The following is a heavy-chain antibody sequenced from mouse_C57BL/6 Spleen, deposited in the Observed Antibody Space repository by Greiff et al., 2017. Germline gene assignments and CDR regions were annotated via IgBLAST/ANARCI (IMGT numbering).Heavy chain of an antibody. J-gene: IGHJ3*01. CDR3: ARSRQLRDVGFAY. CDR2: INPNNGGT. CDR1: GYTFTDYN. D-gene: IGHD3-2*02. V-gene: IGHV1-18*01. Sequence: VQLQQSGPELVKPGASVKIPCKASGYTFTDYNMDWVKQSHGKSLEWIGDINPNNGGTIYNQKFKGKATLTVDKSSSTAYMELRSRTSEDTAVYYCARSRQLRDVGFAYWGQGTLVTVSA.